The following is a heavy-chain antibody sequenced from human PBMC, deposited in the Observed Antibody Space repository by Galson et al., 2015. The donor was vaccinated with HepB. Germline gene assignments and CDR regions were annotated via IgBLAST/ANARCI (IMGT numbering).Heavy chain of an antibody. V-gene: IGHV1-46*01. Sequence: SVKVSCKASGYTFTSYYMHWVRQAPGQGLEWMGIINPSGGSTSYAQKFQGRVTMTRDTSTSTVYMELSSLRSEDTAVYYCARDGKGDYYGSGSYYNDNWFDPWGQGTLVTVSS. J-gene: IGHJ5*02. CDR3: ARDGKGDYYGSGSYYNDNWFDP. CDR1: GYTFTSYY. D-gene: IGHD3-10*01. CDR2: INPSGGST.